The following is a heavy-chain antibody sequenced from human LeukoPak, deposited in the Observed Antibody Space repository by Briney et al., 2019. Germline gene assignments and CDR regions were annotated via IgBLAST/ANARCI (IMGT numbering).Heavy chain of an antibody. CDR3: ARDWRNYGDYAGGY. CDR1: GFTFSSYG. D-gene: IGHD4-17*01. V-gene: IGHV3-30*02. J-gene: IGHJ4*02. Sequence: GGSLRLSCAASGFTFSSYGMHWVRQAPGKGLEWVAFIRYDGSNKYYADSVKGRFTISRDNSKNTLYLQMNSLRAEDTAVYYCARDWRNYGDYAGGYWGQGTLVTVSS. CDR2: IRYDGSNK.